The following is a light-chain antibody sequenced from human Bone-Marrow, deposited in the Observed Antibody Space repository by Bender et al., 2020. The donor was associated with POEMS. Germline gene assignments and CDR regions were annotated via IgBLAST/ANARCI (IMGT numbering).Light chain of an antibody. CDR3: QVWDSRMYYV. CDR2: GKN. CDR1: SLRSYY. J-gene: IGLJ1*01. Sequence: SSELTQDPAVSVALGQTVRITCQGDSLRSYYASWYQQKPGQAPVLVIYGKNNRPSGIPDRFSGSSSGNTASLTITGAQAEDEADYYCQVWDSRMYYVFGPGTKVTV. V-gene: IGLV3-19*01.